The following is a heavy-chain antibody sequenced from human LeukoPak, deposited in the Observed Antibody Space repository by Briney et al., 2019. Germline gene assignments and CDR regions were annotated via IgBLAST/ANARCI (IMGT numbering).Heavy chain of an antibody. CDR1: GGSISSGDYY. CDR3: ARGTSPWPYDY. Sequence: SQTLSLTCTVSGGSISSGDYYWSWIRQPPGKGLEWIWCIFYSGSTYYNPSLKSRVTISVDTSKNQFSLKLSSVTAADTAVYYCARGTSPWPYDYWGQGTLVTVSS. J-gene: IGHJ4*02. V-gene: IGHV4-30-4*08. CDR2: IFYSGST.